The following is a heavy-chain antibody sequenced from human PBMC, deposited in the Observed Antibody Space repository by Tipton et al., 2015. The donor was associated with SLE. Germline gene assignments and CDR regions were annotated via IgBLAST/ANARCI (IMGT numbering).Heavy chain of an antibody. V-gene: IGHV3-53*04. Sequence: QLVQSGGGLVQPGGSLRLSCAASGFTVSSNYMSWVRQAPGKGLEWVSVIYSGGSTYYADSVKGRFTISSHNSKNTLYLQMNSLRAEDTAVYYCASRASSGYYSFDYWGQGTLVTVSS. J-gene: IGHJ4*02. CDR1: GFTVSSNY. CDR3: ASRASSGYYSFDY. CDR2: IYSGGST. D-gene: IGHD3-22*01.